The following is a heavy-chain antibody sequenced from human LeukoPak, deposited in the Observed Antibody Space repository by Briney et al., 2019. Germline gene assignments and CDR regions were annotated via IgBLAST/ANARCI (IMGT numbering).Heavy chain of an antibody. CDR2: ISRGGSST. Sequence: GGSLRLSCAASGFTFSDYYMSWIRQVPGKGLEWVSYISRGGSSTYYADSVKGRFAIPRDNAKNSLYLQMNSLRAEDTAVYYCARGGSQPYYYMDVWGKGTTVTISS. D-gene: IGHD3-10*01. J-gene: IGHJ6*03. V-gene: IGHV3-11*01. CDR1: GFTFSDYY. CDR3: ARGGSQPYYYMDV.